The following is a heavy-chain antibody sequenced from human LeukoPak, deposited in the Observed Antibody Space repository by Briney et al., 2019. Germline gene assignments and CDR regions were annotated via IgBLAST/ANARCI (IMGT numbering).Heavy chain of an antibody. CDR1: GFTFSSYW. CDR3: ARARFPTYYDFWSGKNAFDI. V-gene: IGHV3-7*01. Sequence: PGGSLRLSCAASGFTFSSYWMSWVRQAPGKGLEWVANIKQDGSEKYYVDSVKGRFTISRDNAKNSLYLQMNSLRAEDTAVYYCARARFPTYYDFWSGKNAFDIWGQGTMVTVSS. D-gene: IGHD3-3*01. CDR2: IKQDGSEK. J-gene: IGHJ3*02.